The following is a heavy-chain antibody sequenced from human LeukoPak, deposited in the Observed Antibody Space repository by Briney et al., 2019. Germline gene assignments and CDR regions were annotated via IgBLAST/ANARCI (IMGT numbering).Heavy chain of an antibody. V-gene: IGHV3-9*01. D-gene: IGHD1-20*01. J-gene: IGHJ3*02. CDR1: GFTFDDYS. Sequence: GGSLRLSCAASGFTFDDYSMHWVRQAPGKGLEWVSGISWNSGSIGYADSVKGRFTISRDDAKNSLYLQMNSLRAEDTALYYCAKNISEGYIWNAFVIWGQRAMVTVS. CDR3: AKNISEGYIWNAFVI. CDR2: ISWNSGSI.